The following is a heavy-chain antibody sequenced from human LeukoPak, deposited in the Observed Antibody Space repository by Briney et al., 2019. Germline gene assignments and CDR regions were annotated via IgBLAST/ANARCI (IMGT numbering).Heavy chain of an antibody. V-gene: IGHV5-51*01. CDR2: IYPGDSDT. J-gene: IGHJ4*02. D-gene: IGHD4-17*01. Sequence: WMGIIYPGDSDTRYSPSFQGQVTISADKSISTAYLQWSSLKASDTAMYYCARRHGNGDYDYWGQGTLVTVSS. CDR3: ARRHGNGDYDY.